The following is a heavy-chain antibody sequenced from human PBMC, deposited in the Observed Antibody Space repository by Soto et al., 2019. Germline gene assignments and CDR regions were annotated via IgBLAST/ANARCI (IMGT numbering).Heavy chain of an antibody. V-gene: IGHV1-18*01. CDR2: ISAYNGNT. CDR3: ARVANNWNYRYVDY. J-gene: IGHJ4*02. CDR1: GYTFASYG. D-gene: IGHD1-7*01. Sequence: ASVKVSCKASGYTFASYGISWVRQAPGQGLEWMGWISAYNGNTNYAQKLQGRVTMTTDTSTSTAYMELRSLRSDDTAVYYCARVANNWNYRYVDYWGQGTLVTVSS.